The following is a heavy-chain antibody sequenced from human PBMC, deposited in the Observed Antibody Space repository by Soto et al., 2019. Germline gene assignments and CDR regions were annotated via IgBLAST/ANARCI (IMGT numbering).Heavy chain of an antibody. CDR3: ARDAEYSSSTQDSGMDV. V-gene: IGHV3-21*01. CDR1: GFTFSSYS. Sequence: EVQLVESGGGLVKPGGSLRLSCAASGFTFSSYSMNWVRQAPGKGLEWVSSISSSSSYIYYADSVKGRFTISRDNAKNALYLQMNSLRAEDTAVYYCARDAEYSSSTQDSGMDVWGQGTTVTVSS. CDR2: ISSSSSYI. D-gene: IGHD6-6*01. J-gene: IGHJ6*02.